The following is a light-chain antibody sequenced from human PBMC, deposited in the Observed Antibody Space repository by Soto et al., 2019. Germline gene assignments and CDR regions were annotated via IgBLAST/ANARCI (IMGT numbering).Light chain of an antibody. Sequence: QSALTQPASVSGSPGQSITISCTGTSSDVGGYNYVSWYQQHPGKAPKLIIYAVTKRPSGVSDRFSGSKSGNTASLTISGLQAEDEADYYCSSYTSRSTLVVFGGGTKLTVL. J-gene: IGLJ2*01. V-gene: IGLV2-14*01. CDR1: SSDVGGYNY. CDR3: SSYTSRSTLVV. CDR2: AVT.